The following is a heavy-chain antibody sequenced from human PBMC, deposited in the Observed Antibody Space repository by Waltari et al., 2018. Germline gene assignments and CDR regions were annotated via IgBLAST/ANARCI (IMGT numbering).Heavy chain of an antibody. CDR3: ARDRRGYYDILTGYYMVSWFDP. V-gene: IGHV3-20*04. Sequence: EVQLVESGGGVVRPGGSLRLSCAASGFTFADYGMSWVRQAPGKGLEWVSGINWNGGSTGYADSVKGRFTISRDNAKNSLYLQMNSLRAEDTALYYCARDRRGYYDILTGYYMVSWFDPWGQGTLVTVSS. CDR1: GFTFADYG. CDR2: INWNGGST. J-gene: IGHJ5*02. D-gene: IGHD3-9*01.